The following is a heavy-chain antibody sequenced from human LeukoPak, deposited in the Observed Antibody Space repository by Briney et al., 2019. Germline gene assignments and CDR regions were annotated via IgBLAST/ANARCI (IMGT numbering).Heavy chain of an antibody. Sequence: SETLSLTCTVSGGSISSSSYYWGWIRQPPGKGLEWIGSIYYSGSTYYNPSLKSRVTISVDTSKNQFSLKLSSVTAADTAVYYCARHKGVRTRGGVSDYWGQGTLVTVSS. CDR3: ARHKGVRTRGGVSDY. D-gene: IGHD3-10*01. CDR2: IYYSGST. V-gene: IGHV4-39*01. CDR1: GGSISSSSYY. J-gene: IGHJ4*02.